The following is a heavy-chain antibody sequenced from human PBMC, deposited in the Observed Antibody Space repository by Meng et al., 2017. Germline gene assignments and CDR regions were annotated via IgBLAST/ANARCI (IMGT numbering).Heavy chain of an antibody. CDR1: GFTVSSHY. V-gene: IGHV3-66*02. D-gene: IGHD5-24*01. Sequence: GESLKISCAASGFTVSSHYMGWVRQAPGKGLEWVSVIYSGGSTYYADSVKGRFTISRDNSKNTLYLQMNSLRAEDTAVYYCARESRDGYNSYWGQGTLVTVSS. CDR3: ARESRDGYNSY. J-gene: IGHJ4*02. CDR2: IYSGGST.